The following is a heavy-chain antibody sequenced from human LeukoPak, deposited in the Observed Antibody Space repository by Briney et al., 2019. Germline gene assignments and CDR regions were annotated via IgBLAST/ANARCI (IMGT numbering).Heavy chain of an antibody. CDR1: GGSFSGYY. Sequence: MTSETLSLTCAVYGGSFSGYYWSWIRQPPGKGLEWTGEINHSGSTNYNPSLKSRVTISVDTSKNQFSLKLSSVTAADTAVYYCARGPLAIFGYYYYMDVWGKGTTVTVSS. CDR3: ARGPLAIFGYYYYMDV. D-gene: IGHD3-3*01. J-gene: IGHJ6*03. V-gene: IGHV4-34*01. CDR2: INHSGST.